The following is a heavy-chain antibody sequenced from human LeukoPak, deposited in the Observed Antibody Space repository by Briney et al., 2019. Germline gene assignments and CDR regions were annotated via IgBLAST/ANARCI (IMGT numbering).Heavy chain of an antibody. J-gene: IGHJ3*02. V-gene: IGHV1-18*01. Sequence: GASVKVSCKASGYTFTSYGISWVRQAPGQGLEWMGWISAYNGNTNYAQKLQGRVTMTTDTSTSTAYMELRSLRSDDTAVYYCARGGSTIFGVVTRDAFDIWGQGTMVTVSS. CDR1: GYTFTSYG. CDR3: ARGGSTIFGVVTRDAFDI. D-gene: IGHD3-3*01. CDR2: ISAYNGNT.